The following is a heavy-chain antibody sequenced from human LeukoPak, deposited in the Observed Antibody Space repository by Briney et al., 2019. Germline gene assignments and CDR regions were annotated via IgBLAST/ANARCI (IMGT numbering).Heavy chain of an antibody. CDR1: GFTLSDYS. J-gene: IGHJ6*02. Sequence: GRSLRLSCAASGFTLSDYSMNWVRQAPGKGLEWLSYISSSSTSKYYADSVTGRFAISRDNAKNSLYLQINSLRDEDTAVYYCERDSRSMDVWGQGTTVTVSS. CDR3: ERDSRSMDV. CDR2: ISSSSTSK. V-gene: IGHV3-48*02.